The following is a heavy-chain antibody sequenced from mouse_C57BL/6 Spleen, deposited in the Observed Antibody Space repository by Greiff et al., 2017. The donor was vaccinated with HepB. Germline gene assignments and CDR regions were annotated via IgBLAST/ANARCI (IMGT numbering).Heavy chain of an antibody. V-gene: IGHV5-4*03. J-gene: IGHJ4*01. Sequence: EVMLVESGGGLVKPGGSLKLSCAASGFTFSSYAMSWVRQTPEKRLGWVATISDGGSYTYYPDNVKGRFTISRDNAKNNLYLQMSHLKSEDTAMYYCARGVTTVRERPYAMDYWGQGTSVTVSS. CDR2: ISDGGSYT. CDR3: ARGVTTVRERPYAMDY. CDR1: GFTFSSYA. D-gene: IGHD1-1*01.